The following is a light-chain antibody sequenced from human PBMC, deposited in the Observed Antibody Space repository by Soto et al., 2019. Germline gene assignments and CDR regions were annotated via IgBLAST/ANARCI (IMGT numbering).Light chain of an antibody. CDR1: SSDIGTYKY. J-gene: IGLJ2*01. Sequence: QSVLTQPASVSGAPGQTITISCTGTSSDIGTYKYVYWYQHHPGKAPKLIIFEGSNRPSGISDCFSAFKSATAAYLTSSGVQAEDEAYYHCSSYTTSNTVVFGGGTKLTVL. CDR3: SSYTTSNTVV. CDR2: EGS. V-gene: IGLV2-14*01.